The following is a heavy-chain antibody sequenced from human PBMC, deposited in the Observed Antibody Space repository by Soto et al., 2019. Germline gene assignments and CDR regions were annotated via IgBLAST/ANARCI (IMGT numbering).Heavy chain of an antibody. V-gene: IGHV3-30*18. J-gene: IGHJ4*02. CDR3: AKETYSGPLDY. CDR2: ISYDGSNK. CDR1: GFTFSSYG. Sequence: QVQLVESGGGVVQPGRSLRLSCAASGFTFSSYGMHWVRQAPGKGLEWVAVISYDGSNKYYADSVKGRFTISRENYKNTLYLQMNRLRAEDTAVYYCAKETYSGPLDYWGQGTLVTVSS. D-gene: IGHD2-15*01.